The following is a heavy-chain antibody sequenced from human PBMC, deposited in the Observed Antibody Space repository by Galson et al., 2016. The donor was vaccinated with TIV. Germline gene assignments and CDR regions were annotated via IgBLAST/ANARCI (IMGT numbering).Heavy chain of an antibody. V-gene: IGHV4-38-2*02. Sequence: SETLSLTCDVSGYSIASGYFWGWIRQPPGKGLEWLGNMHESGSSYYNPSLKSRLTISVDTSKNQFSLKLRSVTAADSAVYYCARDCTSTTCRIYYYGMDVWGQGTTVTVTS. CDR1: GYSIASGYF. J-gene: IGHJ6*02. D-gene: IGHD2-2*01. CDR2: MHESGSS. CDR3: ARDCTSTTCRIYYYGMDV.